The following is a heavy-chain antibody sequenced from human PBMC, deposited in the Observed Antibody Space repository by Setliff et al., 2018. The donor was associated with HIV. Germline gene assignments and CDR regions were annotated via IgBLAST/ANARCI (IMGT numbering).Heavy chain of an antibody. J-gene: IGHJ3*02. Sequence: ASVKVSCKASGDTFNNYAINWVRQAPGQGLEWMGGIIPILGIGNYAQKFQGRVLMTTDTSTSTAYMELRSLRSDDTAVYYCARRDEEWLAPDAFDIWGQGTMVTVSS. D-gene: IGHD6-19*01. V-gene: IGHV1-69*10. CDR3: ARRDEEWLAPDAFDI. CDR1: GDTFNNYA. CDR2: IIPILGIG.